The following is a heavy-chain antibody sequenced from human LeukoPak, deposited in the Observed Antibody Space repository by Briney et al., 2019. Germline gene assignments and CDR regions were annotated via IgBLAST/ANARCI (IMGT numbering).Heavy chain of an antibody. V-gene: IGHV4-34*01. Sequence: PSETLSLTCAVSGGSFSGYYWTWIRQPPGEGLEWIGEINHSGSANYNPSLKSRVTISLDTSKNQFSLKLSSVTAADTAVYYCARHEIGGSYYVYWGQGTLVTVSS. CDR2: INHSGSA. CDR1: GGSFSGYY. CDR3: ARHEIGGSYYVY. D-gene: IGHD1-26*01. J-gene: IGHJ4*02.